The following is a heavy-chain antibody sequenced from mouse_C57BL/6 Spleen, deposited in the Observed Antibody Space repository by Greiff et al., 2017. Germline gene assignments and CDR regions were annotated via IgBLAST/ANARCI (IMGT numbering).Heavy chain of an antibody. D-gene: IGHD2-14*01. CDR2: INPNNGGT. Sequence: EVQLQQSGPELVKPGASVKMSRKASGYTFTDYNMHWVKQSHGKSLEWIGYINPNNGGTSYNQKFKGKATLTVNKSSSTAYMELRSLTSEDSAVYYCARDVRQGYAMDYWGQGTSVTVSS. J-gene: IGHJ4*01. CDR3: ARDVRQGYAMDY. CDR1: GYTFTDYN. V-gene: IGHV1-22*01.